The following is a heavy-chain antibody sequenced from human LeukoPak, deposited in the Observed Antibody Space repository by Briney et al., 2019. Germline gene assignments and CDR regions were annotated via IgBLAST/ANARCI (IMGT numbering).Heavy chain of an antibody. J-gene: IGHJ4*02. Sequence: GGSLRLSCAASGFTFRSYAMSWVRQAPGKGLEWVSAISGSGGSTYYADSVKGRFTISRDNPNNTLYLQMNSLRAEDTAVYYCAKDLDIVATLLDYWGQGTLVTVSS. CDR2: ISGSGGST. D-gene: IGHD5-12*01. V-gene: IGHV3-23*01. CDR3: AKDLDIVATLLDY. CDR1: GFTFRSYA.